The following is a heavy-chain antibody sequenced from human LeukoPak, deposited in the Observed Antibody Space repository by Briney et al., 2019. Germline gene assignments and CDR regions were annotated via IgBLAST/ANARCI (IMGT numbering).Heavy chain of an antibody. CDR2: ISAYNGNT. V-gene: IGHV1-18*01. Sequence: ASVKVSCKASGYTFTSYGISWVRQAPGQGLEWMGWISAYNGNTNYAQKLQGRVTMTTDTSTSTAYMELRSLRSDDTAVYYCARDPKSRKTTRITMVRGVIYVGDTSSYMDVWGKGTTVTVSS. D-gene: IGHD3-10*01. J-gene: IGHJ6*03. CDR3: ARDPKSRKTTRITMVRGVIYVGDTSSYMDV. CDR1: GYTFTSYG.